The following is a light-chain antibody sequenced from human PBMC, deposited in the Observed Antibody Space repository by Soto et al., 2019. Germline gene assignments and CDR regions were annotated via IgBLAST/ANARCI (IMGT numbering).Light chain of an antibody. Sequence: QSALTQPASVSGSPGQSITISCTGTRSDVGCYNYVSWYQQHPGKAPKLIIYEVSYRPSGISNRFSGSKSGNTASLTISGLQAEDEADYYCSSYISSITYVFGTGTKVTVL. J-gene: IGLJ1*01. CDR3: SSYISSITYV. CDR1: RSDVGCYNY. V-gene: IGLV2-14*01. CDR2: EVS.